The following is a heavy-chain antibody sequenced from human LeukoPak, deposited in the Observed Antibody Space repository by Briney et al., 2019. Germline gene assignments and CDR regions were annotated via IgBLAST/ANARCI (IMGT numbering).Heavy chain of an antibody. CDR1: GGSISSYY. V-gene: IGHV4-59*01. D-gene: IGHD3-22*01. CDR3: ARDPGGYYDSSGYYSHVGYFDY. Sequence: PSETLSLTCTVSGGSISSYYWSWIRQPPGKGLEWIGYIYYSGSTNYNPSLKSRVTISVDTSKNQFSLKLSSVTAAHTAVYYCARDPGGYYDSSGYYSHVGYFDYWGQGTLVTVSS. J-gene: IGHJ4*02. CDR2: IYYSGST.